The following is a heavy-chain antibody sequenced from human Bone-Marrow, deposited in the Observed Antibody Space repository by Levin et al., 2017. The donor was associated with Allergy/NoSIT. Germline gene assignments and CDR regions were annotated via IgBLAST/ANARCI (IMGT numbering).Heavy chain of an antibody. J-gene: IGHJ5*02. Sequence: GGSLRLSCAASGFTFSDYAMHWVRQAPGKGLEWVSGISGSGDSIYYADSVKGRFTISRDNSKNTLYLQMNSLRAEDTAVYYCAKARDFYGAARLEHWGQGTLVTVSS. CDR1: GFTFSDYA. CDR2: ISGSGDSI. V-gene: IGHV3-23*01. D-gene: IGHD4/OR15-4a*01. CDR3: AKARDFYGAARLEH.